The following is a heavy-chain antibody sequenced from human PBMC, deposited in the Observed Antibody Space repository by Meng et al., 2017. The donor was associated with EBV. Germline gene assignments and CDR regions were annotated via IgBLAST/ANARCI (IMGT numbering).Heavy chain of an antibody. CDR3: ARAEIAAAGRLDY. V-gene: IGHV1-69*06. CDR2: IIPIFGTA. D-gene: IGHD6-13*01. J-gene: IGHJ4*02. Sequence: VERGPSGWGVDNAGSSGKLSCKASGRTFRSYAIRWVRQAPGQGLEWMGGIIPIFGTANYAQKFQGRVTITADKSTSTAYMELSSLRSEDTAVYYCARAEIAAAGRLDYWGQGTLVTVSS. CDR1: GRTFRSYA.